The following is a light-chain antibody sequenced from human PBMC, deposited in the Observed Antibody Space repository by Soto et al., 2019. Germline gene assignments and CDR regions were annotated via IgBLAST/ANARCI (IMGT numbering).Light chain of an antibody. CDR3: QQFGTSPLT. V-gene: IGKV3-20*01. CDR1: QGFSSSY. J-gene: IGKJ4*01. CDR2: GTS. Sequence: ELVLTQSPGTLSLSPGERATLSCRASQGFSSSYLAWYQQKPGQAPRLLIYGTSSRATGIPDRFSGSGSGTDFTLTISRLEPEDFAVYYCQQFGTSPLTFGGGPNVEIK.